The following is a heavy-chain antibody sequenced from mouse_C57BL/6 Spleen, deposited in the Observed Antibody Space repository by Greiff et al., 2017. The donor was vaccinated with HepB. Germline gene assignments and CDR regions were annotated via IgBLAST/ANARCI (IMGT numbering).Heavy chain of an antibody. CDR2: ISYSGST. CDR1: GYSITSDY. Sequence: EVKLLESGPGLAKPSQTLSLTCSVTGYSITSDYWNWIRKFPGNKLEYMGYISYSGSTYYNPSLKSRISITRDTSKNQYYLQLNSVTTEDTATYYCARSELGSYWYFDVWGTGTTVTVSS. V-gene: IGHV3-8*01. J-gene: IGHJ1*03. CDR3: ARSELGSYWYFDV. D-gene: IGHD4-1*01.